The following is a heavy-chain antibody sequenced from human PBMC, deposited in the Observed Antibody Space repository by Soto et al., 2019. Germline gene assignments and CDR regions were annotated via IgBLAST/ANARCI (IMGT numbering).Heavy chain of an antibody. J-gene: IGHJ6*03. CDR3: ARTSGSSWFCYYYMDV. D-gene: IGHD6-13*01. Sequence: GGSLRLSCAASGFTVTNNYMSWVRQAPGKGLEWVSLIYSGGGTYYAASVQSRYTISRNNCKNTRYVQLNSLRAEDTAVYYCARTSGSSWFCYYYMDVWGKGTTVTVSS. CDR2: IYSGGGT. V-gene: IGHV3-53*04. CDR1: GFTVTNNY.